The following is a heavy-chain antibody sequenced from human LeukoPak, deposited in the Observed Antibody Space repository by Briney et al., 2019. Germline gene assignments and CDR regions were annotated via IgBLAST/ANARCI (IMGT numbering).Heavy chain of an antibody. V-gene: IGHV4-59*11. Sequence: SETLSLTCTVSGGSISSHYWSWIRQPPGKGLEWIGYIYYSGSTNYNPSLKSRVTISVDTSKNQFSLKLSSVTAADTAVYYCAKLGRGSYYYMDVWGKGTTVTVSS. D-gene: IGHD3-16*01. CDR1: GGSISSHY. CDR2: IYYSGST. CDR3: AKLGRGSYYYMDV. J-gene: IGHJ6*03.